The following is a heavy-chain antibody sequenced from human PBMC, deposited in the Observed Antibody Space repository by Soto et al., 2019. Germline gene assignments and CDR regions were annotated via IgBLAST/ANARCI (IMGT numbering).Heavy chain of an antibody. J-gene: IGHJ3*01. CDR2: ITSSGSGT. CDR3: AKRFFGSGSPPGAFDV. D-gene: IGHD3-10*01. V-gene: IGHV3-23*05. Sequence: LRLSCAASGFKFSNYAMSWVRQAPGKGPEWVSFITSSGSGTYYADSVKGRFTISRDNSKNTLYVQMNNLRAEDTAKYYCAKRFFGSGSPPGAFDVWGPGTMVTVSS. CDR1: GFKFSNYA.